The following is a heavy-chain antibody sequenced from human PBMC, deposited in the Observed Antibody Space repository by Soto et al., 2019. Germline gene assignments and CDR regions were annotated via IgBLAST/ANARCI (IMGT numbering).Heavy chain of an antibody. D-gene: IGHD3-3*01. CDR3: AREGRFGVADY. CDR2: IYYSGST. J-gene: IGHJ4*02. CDR1: GGSISSYY. Sequence: TSETLSLTCTGSGGSISSYYWSWIRQPPGKGLEWIGYIYYSGSTNFNPSLKSRVTISVDTSKNQFSLKLSSVTAADTAVYYCAREGRFGVADYWGQGTLVTVSS. V-gene: IGHV4-59*01.